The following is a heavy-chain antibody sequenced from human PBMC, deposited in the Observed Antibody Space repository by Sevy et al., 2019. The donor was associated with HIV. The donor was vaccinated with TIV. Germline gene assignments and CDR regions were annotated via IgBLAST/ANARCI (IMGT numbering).Heavy chain of an antibody. CDR1: GFTFSSYW. CDR3: ARETVSGYNL. CDR2: IYAGGNT. J-gene: IGHJ4*01. D-gene: IGHD5-12*01. V-gene: IGHV3-53*01. Sequence: GGSLRLSCAASGFTFSSYWMSWVRQAPGKGLEWVSAIYAGGNTYYADSVKVRFTISRDNSKNTVYLQMNSLRAEDTAVYYCARETVSGYNLWGQGTLVTVSS.